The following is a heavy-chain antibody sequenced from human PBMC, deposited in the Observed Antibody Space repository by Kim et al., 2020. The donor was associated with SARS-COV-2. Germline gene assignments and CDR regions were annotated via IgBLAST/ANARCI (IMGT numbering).Heavy chain of an antibody. Sequence: GGSLRLSCAASGFIFSGYTMNWVRQAPGKGLEWVSHISAAGNDVYYADSVRGRFTIARDNAKNSLSLQVNSLRDEDTAVYYCARGHTHQARHYGMDVWGQGTTVTVSS. D-gene: IGHD2-21*01. CDR1: GFIFSGYT. J-gene: IGHJ6*02. CDR2: ISAAGNDV. CDR3: ARGHTHQARHYGMDV. V-gene: IGHV3-48*02.